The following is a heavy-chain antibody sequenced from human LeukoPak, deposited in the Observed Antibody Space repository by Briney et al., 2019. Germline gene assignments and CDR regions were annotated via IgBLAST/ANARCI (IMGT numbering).Heavy chain of an antibody. Sequence: PGGSLRLSCAASGFTFSSYAMHWVRQAPGKGLEYVSAISSNGGSTYYANSVKGRFTISRDNSKNTLYLQMGSLRAEDMAVYYCARGSLKIVGAITAFDYWGQGTLVTVSS. V-gene: IGHV3-64*01. CDR1: GFTFSSYA. CDR3: ARGSLKIVGAITAFDY. CDR2: ISSNGGST. D-gene: IGHD1-26*01. J-gene: IGHJ4*02.